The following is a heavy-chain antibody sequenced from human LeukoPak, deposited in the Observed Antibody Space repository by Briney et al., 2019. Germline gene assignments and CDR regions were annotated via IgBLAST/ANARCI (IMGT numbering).Heavy chain of an antibody. Sequence: QPGGSLRLSCAASGFTFSSYEMNWVRLAPGKGLEWVSSISSSGTYIYYPDSVRGRFTISRDNAKNSLYLQMDSLRAGDTGVYYCARGQGVYASGSYPFDYWGQGTLVTVSS. CDR3: ARGQGVYASGSYPFDY. J-gene: IGHJ4*02. CDR1: GFTFSSYE. V-gene: IGHV3-48*03. D-gene: IGHD3-10*01. CDR2: ISSSGTYI.